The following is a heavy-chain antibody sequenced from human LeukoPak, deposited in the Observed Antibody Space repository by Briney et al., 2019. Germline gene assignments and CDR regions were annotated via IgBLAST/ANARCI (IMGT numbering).Heavy chain of an antibody. V-gene: IGHV4-34*01. Sequence: PSETLSLTCAVYGGSFSGYYWSWIRQPPGKGLEWIGEINHSGSTNYNPSLKSRVTISVDTSKNQFSLKLSSVTAAGTAVYYCARGPLYYDFWSGYYTHYMDVWGKGTTVTVSS. CDR2: INHSGST. J-gene: IGHJ6*03. D-gene: IGHD3-3*01. CDR1: GGSFSGYY. CDR3: ARGPLYYDFWSGYYTHYMDV.